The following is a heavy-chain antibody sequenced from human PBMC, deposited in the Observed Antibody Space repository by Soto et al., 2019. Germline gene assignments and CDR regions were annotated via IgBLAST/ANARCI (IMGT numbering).Heavy chain of an antibody. J-gene: IGHJ4*02. CDR1: GFSLRTSGMR. D-gene: IGHD6-19*01. V-gene: IGHV2-70*04. CDR2: IDWDDDK. Sequence: GPTLVNPPQTLTLTCTFSGFSLRTSGMRVGWIRQPPGKALEWLARIDWDDDKFYSTSLKTRLTISKDTSKNQVVLTLTNMDRVDTATYYCARTPVGSMGWDYWGQGTLVTVSS. CDR3: ARTPVGSMGWDY.